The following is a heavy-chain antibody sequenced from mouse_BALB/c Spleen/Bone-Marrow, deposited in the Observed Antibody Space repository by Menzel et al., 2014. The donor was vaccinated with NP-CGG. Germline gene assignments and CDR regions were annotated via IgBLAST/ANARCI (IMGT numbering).Heavy chain of an antibody. CDR2: IDPYSGGT. V-gene: IGHV1S135*01. Sequence: EVQVVESGPELVKPGASVKVSCKASGYALTNYNMFWVKQSHGKSLEWIGYIDPYSGGTNYNQKFKGKATLTVDKSSSTAYMHLNSLTSEDSAVYYCARELSRAMDYWGQGNSGTVSS. J-gene: IGHJ4*01. CDR3: ARELSRAMDY. D-gene: IGHD2-12*01. CDR1: GYALTNYN.